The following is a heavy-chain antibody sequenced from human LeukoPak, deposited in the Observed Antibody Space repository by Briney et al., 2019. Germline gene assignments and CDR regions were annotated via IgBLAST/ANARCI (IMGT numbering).Heavy chain of an antibody. V-gene: IGHV4-59*08. CDR1: GGSISNYY. J-gene: IGHJ5*02. CDR3: AKLIPAAKFDP. D-gene: IGHD6-13*01. Sequence: PSETLSLTCTVSGGSISNYYWSWIRQPPGKGLEWIGYIYYSGTTNYNPSLKSRVTISVDTSKNQFSLRLSSVTAADTAVYYCAKLIPAAKFDPWGQGTLVTVSS. CDR2: IYYSGTT.